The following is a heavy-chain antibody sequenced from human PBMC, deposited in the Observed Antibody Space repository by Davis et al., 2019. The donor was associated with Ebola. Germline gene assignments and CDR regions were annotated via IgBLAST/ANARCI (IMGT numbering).Heavy chain of an antibody. CDR2: IKQDGSEN. V-gene: IGHV3-7*01. J-gene: IGHJ4*02. CDR1: GFTFSSYA. CDR3: ARWGPDY. Sequence: GESLKISCAASGFTFSSYAMSWVRQAPGKGLEWVANIKQDGSENFYVDSVKGRFTISRDNTRNLLFLHMNILRVEDTAVYYCARWGPDYWGQGTLVIVSS. D-gene: IGHD3-16*01.